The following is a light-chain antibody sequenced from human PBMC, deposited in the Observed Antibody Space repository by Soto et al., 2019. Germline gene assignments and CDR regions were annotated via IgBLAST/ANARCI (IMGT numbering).Light chain of an antibody. CDR1: SSDVGGHNY. Sequence: QSVLTQPASVSGSPGQSITISCTGTSSDVGGHNYVSWYQQHPGKAPKLMIYYVSNRPSGVSNRFSGSKSGNTASLTISGLQAEDEADYYCSSYTSSSTLVVFGGGTKVTVL. V-gene: IGLV2-14*01. J-gene: IGLJ2*01. CDR3: SSYTSSSTLVV. CDR2: YVS.